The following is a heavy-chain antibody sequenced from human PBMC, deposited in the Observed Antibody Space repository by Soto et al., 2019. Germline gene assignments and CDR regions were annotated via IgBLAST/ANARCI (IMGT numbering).Heavy chain of an antibody. D-gene: IGHD4-17*01. CDR2: IIPIFGTA. V-gene: IGHV1-69*13. CDR3: ARGSYGDYHYWYFDL. J-gene: IGHJ2*01. Sequence: SVKVSCKASGGTFSSYAISWVRQAPGQGLEWMGGIIPIFGTANYAQKFQGRVMITADESTSTAYMELSSLRSEDTAVYYCARGSYGDYHYWYFDLWGRGTLVTVSS. CDR1: GGTFSSYA.